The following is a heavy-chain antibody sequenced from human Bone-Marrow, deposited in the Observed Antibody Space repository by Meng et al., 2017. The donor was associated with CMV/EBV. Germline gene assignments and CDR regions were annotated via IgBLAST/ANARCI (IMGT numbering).Heavy chain of an antibody. Sequence: SETLSLTCTVSGGSISSSSYYWGWIRQPPGKGLEWIGSIYYSGSTYYNPSLKSRVTISVDTSKNHFSLKLSSVTAADTAVYYCARDPGAHYDFWSGYYSGYYYGMDVWGQGTTVSVSS. V-gene: IGHV4-39*07. CDR2: IYYSGST. J-gene: IGHJ6*02. D-gene: IGHD3-3*01. CDR1: GGSISSSSYY. CDR3: ARDPGAHYDFWSGYYSGYYYGMDV.